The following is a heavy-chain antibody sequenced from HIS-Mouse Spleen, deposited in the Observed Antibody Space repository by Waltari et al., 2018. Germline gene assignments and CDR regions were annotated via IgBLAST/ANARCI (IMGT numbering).Heavy chain of an antibody. Sequence: QVQLVESGGGVVQPGRSLRLSCAASGFTFSSYGMHWVRQAPGKGLEWVAVISYEGSNKYYADCVKGRFTISRDNSKNTLYLQMNSLRAEDTAVYYCAKASSGWLDYWGQGTLVTVSS. V-gene: IGHV3-30*18. CDR1: GFTFSSYG. CDR2: ISYEGSNK. J-gene: IGHJ4*02. D-gene: IGHD6-19*01. CDR3: AKASSGWLDY.